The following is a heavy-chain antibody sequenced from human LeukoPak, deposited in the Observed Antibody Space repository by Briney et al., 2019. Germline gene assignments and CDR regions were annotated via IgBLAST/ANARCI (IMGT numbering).Heavy chain of an antibody. CDR2: IGCSGGVT. Sequence: GGSLRLSCAASGVTFSSYAMSWVRQAPGKGVERVSGIGCSGGVTYYSYSVKRRLPISRDNSKHTLYLQIHSLSGEDTAVYYCAKCLRFGECYYPMDLWGQGPTVTVSS. D-gene: IGHD3-10*01. CDR3: AKCLRFGECYYPMDL. J-gene: IGHJ6*02. V-gene: IGHV3-23*01. CDR1: GVTFSSYA.